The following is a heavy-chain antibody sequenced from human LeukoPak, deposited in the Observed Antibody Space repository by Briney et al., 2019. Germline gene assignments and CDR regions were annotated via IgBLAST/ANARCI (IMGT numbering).Heavy chain of an antibody. Sequence: PGGSLRLSRVASRFTFSSSGMSWVRQPPGKGLEWVSAMSVSGGSTYYADSVKGRFTMSRDNSKNTLYLQMNSLRAEDTAVYYCAGGTHYYYYGMDVWGQGTTVTVSS. CDR1: RFTFSSSG. D-gene: IGHD3-16*01. CDR3: AGGTHYYYYGMDV. CDR2: MSVSGGST. V-gene: IGHV3-23*01. J-gene: IGHJ6*02.